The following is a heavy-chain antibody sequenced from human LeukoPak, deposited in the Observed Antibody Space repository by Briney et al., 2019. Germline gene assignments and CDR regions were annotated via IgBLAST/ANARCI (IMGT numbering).Heavy chain of an antibody. CDR3: AKGALRGYSYGYPSHFDY. Sequence: GGSLTLSCAASGFTFSSYAMSWVRQAPGKGLEWVSAISGSGGSTYYADAVKERFTIYTDKSKNTLYLQMNSMRPKDRAVYYCAKGALRGYSYGYPSHFDYWGQGTLVTVSS. J-gene: IGHJ4*02. D-gene: IGHD5-18*01. CDR1: GFTFSSYA. CDR2: ISGSGGST. V-gene: IGHV3-23*01.